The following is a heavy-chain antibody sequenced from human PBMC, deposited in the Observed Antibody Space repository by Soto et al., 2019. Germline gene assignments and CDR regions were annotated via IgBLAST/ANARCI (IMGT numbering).Heavy chain of an antibody. D-gene: IGHD6-13*01. CDR3: ARLRAAGRGYYHYCMDV. V-gene: IGHV5-51*01. CDR2: IYPGDSDT. Sequence: PGESLNIPCNSPCYSFTSYWIGWVRQMPGKGLEWMGIIYPGDSDTRYSPSFQGQVTISADKSISTAYLQWSSLKASDTAMYYCARLRAAGRGYYHYCMDVWGQGTTVTVSS. CDR1: CYSFTSYW. J-gene: IGHJ6*02.